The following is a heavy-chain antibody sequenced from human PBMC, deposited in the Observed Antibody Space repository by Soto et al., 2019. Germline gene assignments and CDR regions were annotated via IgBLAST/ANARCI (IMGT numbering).Heavy chain of an antibody. CDR2: IYPGDSDT. Sequence: GESLKISCKGSGYSFTSYWIGWVRQMPGKGLEWMGIIYPGDSDTRYSPSFQGQVTISADKSISTAYLQWSSLKASDTAMYYCARVYSSSSSGGGWFDPWGQGTLVTVSS. CDR3: ARVYSSSSSGGGWFDP. J-gene: IGHJ5*02. V-gene: IGHV5-51*01. CDR1: GYSFTSYW. D-gene: IGHD6-6*01.